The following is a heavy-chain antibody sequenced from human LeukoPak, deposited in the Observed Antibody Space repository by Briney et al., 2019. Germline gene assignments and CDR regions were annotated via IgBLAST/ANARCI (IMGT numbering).Heavy chain of an antibody. V-gene: IGHV4-59*08. D-gene: IGHD1-26*01. CDR3: ARLYVGATFRRFDY. CDR2: IYYSGNT. CDR1: GXPISSYY. J-gene: IGHJ4*02. Sequence: SETLSLTCTVSGXPISSYYWSWIRQPPGKGLEWIAYIYYSGNTNYNPSLKSRVTISVDTSKNQFSLKLSSVTAADTAVYYCARLYVGATFRRFDYWGQGTLVTVSS.